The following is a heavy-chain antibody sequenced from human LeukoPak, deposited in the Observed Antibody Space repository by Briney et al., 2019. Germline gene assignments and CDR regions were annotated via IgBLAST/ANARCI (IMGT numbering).Heavy chain of an antibody. CDR3: ARAPGPYYYDSSGQIPEAFDI. V-gene: IGHV1-18*01. D-gene: IGHD3-22*01. CDR1: GYTFTSYG. Sequence: ASVKVSCKASGYTFTSYGINWLRQAPGQGLEWMGWISDYNGNTKYAQKFQGRVTMTTDTSTSTANMELRSLRSDDTAVYYCARAPGPYYYDSSGQIPEAFDIWGQGTMVTVSS. CDR2: ISDYNGNT. J-gene: IGHJ3*02.